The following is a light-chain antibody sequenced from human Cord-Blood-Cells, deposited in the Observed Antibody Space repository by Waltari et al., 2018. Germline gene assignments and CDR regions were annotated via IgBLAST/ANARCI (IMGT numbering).Light chain of an antibody. CDR2: WAS. CDR1: QSVLYSSNNKNY. J-gene: IGKJ1*01. Sequence: IVMTQSPDSLAASLGESATINCKSSQSVLYSSNNKNYLAWYQQKPGQPPKLLIYWASTRESGVPDRFSGSGSGTDFTLTISSLQAEDVAVYYCQQYYSTPRTFGQGTKVEIK. CDR3: QQYYSTPRT. V-gene: IGKV4-1*01.